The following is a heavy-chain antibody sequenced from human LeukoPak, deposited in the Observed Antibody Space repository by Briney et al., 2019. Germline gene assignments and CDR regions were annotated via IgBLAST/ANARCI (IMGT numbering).Heavy chain of an antibody. Sequence: GGSLRLSCAASGFTFNIYAMSWVRQAPGKGLAWVSAISGSGGSTYYADSVKGRFTISRDNSKNTLYLQLNSLRAEDTAVYYCAKSERITVAGIDYWGQGTLVTVSS. D-gene: IGHD6-19*01. CDR3: AKSERITVAGIDY. CDR2: ISGSGGST. CDR1: GFTFNIYA. V-gene: IGHV3-23*01. J-gene: IGHJ4*02.